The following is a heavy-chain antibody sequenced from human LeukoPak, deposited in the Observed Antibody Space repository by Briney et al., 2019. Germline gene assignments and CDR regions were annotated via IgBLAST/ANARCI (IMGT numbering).Heavy chain of an antibody. CDR3: ARSTRTRTYYYDSSGYYNRNPAFDY. V-gene: IGHV4-59*01. D-gene: IGHD3-22*01. CDR2: IYYSGST. J-gene: IGHJ4*02. Sequence: SETLSLTCTVSGGSISSYYWSWIRQPPGKGLEWIGYIYYSGSTNYNPSLKSRVTISVDTSKNQFSLKLSSVTAADTAVYYCARSTRTRTYYYDSSGYYNRNPAFDYWGQGTLVTVSS. CDR1: GGSISSYY.